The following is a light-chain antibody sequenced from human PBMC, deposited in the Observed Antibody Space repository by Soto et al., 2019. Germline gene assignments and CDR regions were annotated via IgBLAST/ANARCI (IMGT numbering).Light chain of an antibody. CDR3: CSYADSDTLI. CDR1: TSDVGSYDL. CDR2: EAI. V-gene: IGLV2-23*01. J-gene: IGLJ2*01. Sequence: QSALTQPASVSGSPGQSITISCTGTTSDVGSYDLVSWYQQHPGKAPKLMIYEAIKRPSGVSNRFSASKSGNTASLTISGLQAEDEADYYCCSYADSDTLIFGGGTKVTV.